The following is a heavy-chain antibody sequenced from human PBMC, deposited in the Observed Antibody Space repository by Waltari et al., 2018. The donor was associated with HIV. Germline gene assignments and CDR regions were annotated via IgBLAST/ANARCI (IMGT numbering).Heavy chain of an antibody. CDR3: AREGDGYNFGWFDP. V-gene: IGHV4-39*02. CDR2: IYYSGST. J-gene: IGHJ5*02. D-gene: IGHD5-12*01. Sequence: QLQLQESGPGLVKPSETLSLTCTVSGGSISSSSYYWGWIRQPPGKGLEWIGSIYYSGSTYYNPSLKSRVTISVDTSKNQFSLKLSSVTAADTAVYYCAREGDGYNFGWFDPWGQGTLVTVSS. CDR1: GGSISSSSYY.